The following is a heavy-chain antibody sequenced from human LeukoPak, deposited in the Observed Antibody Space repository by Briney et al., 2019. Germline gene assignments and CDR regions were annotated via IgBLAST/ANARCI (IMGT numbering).Heavy chain of an antibody. CDR3: ARLTYDSSGYYSEDY. V-gene: IGHV4-30-4*01. J-gene: IGHJ4*02. Sequence: SQTLSLTCTVSGGSISSGDYYWRWIRQPPGKGLEWVGYIYYSGSTYYNPSLKSRVTLSVDTSKNQFSLKLSSLTAADTAVYFCARLTYDSSGYYSEDYWGEGTLVTVSS. CDR1: GGSISSGDYY. D-gene: IGHD3-22*01. CDR2: IYYSGST.